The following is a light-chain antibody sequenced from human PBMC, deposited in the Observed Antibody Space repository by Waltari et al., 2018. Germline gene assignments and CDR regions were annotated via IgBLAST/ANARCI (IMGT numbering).Light chain of an antibody. Sequence: QSVLTQPPSVSGAPGQRVTISCSGPKSNIGAVFDVPSYQQVPGTAPKLLLHSFSNRPSGVSDRFSGFKSGASASLVITGLQAEDEAMYYCQSYDTTLSAVVFGGGTRLTV. J-gene: IGLJ2*01. CDR1: KSNIGAVFD. V-gene: IGLV1-40*01. CDR2: SFS. CDR3: QSYDTTLSAVV.